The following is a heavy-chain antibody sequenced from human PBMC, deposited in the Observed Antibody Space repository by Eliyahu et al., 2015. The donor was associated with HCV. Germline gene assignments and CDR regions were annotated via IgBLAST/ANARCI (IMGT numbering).Heavy chain of an antibody. CDR3: AREVPAAIASYYYGMDV. Sequence: EVQLVESGGGLVQPGGSLRLSCAASGFTVSSNYMSWVRQAPGKGLEWVSVIYSGGSTYYADSVKGRFTISRHNSKNTLYLQMNSLRAEDTAVYYCAREVPAAIASYYYGMDVWGQGTTVTVSS. CDR1: GFTVSSNY. J-gene: IGHJ6*02. D-gene: IGHD2-2*02. V-gene: IGHV3-53*04. CDR2: IYSGGST.